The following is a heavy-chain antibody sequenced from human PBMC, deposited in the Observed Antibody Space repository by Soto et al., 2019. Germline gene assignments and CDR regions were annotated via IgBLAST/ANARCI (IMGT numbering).Heavy chain of an antibody. V-gene: IGHV3-21*01. Sequence: EVQLVESGGGLVKPGGSLRLSCAASGFSFSSYSVNWVRQAPGEGLEWVSSISSSSSYIYYADSVKGRFTISRDNAKNSLYLKMNSLRAADTAVYSCARAIGNRPTDYWGQGTLVTVSS. D-gene: IGHD4-4*01. CDR1: GFSFSSYS. J-gene: IGHJ4*02. CDR3: ARAIGNRPTDY. CDR2: ISSSSSYI.